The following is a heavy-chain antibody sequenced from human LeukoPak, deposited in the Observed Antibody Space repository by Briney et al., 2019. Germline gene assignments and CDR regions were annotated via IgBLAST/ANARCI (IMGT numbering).Heavy chain of an antibody. J-gene: IGHJ6*03. CDR3: ARGDYVWGSYRTYYMDV. CDR1: GGSISSYY. V-gene: IGHV4-4*07. D-gene: IGHD3-16*02. CDR2: IYTSGSP. Sequence: SETLSLTCTVSGGSISSYYWSWIRQPAGKGLEWIGRIYTSGSPNYNPSLKSRVTMSVDTSKNQFSLRLSSVTAADTAVYYCARGDYVWGSYRTYYMDVWGKGTTVTVSS.